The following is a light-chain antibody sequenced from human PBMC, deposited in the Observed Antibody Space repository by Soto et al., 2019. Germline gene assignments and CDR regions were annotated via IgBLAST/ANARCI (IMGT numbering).Light chain of an antibody. Sequence: VVMTQCPATRSVSPGERATLSCRASQSVSSNLAWYQQKPGQAPRLLIYGASTRATGIPARFSGGGSGTEFTLTISSLQSEDFAVYYCQQYNYWPPITFGQGTRLEIK. CDR3: QQYNYWPPIT. CDR2: GAS. V-gene: IGKV3-15*01. CDR1: QSVSSN. J-gene: IGKJ5*01.